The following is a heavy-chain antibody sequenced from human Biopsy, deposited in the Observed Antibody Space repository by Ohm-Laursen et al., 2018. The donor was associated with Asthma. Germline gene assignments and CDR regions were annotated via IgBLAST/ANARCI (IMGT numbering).Heavy chain of an antibody. CDR2: INHSGST. Sequence: SDTLSLTCAVYGGSFSGYYWSWIRQPPGKGLEWIGEINHSGSTNYNPSLKSRVTISVDTSKNQFSQKLSSVIAADTAVYYCARAGQCSSTSCYNPGWFDPWGQGTLVTVSS. J-gene: IGHJ5*02. V-gene: IGHV4-34*01. D-gene: IGHD2-2*01. CDR1: GGSFSGYY. CDR3: ARAGQCSSTSCYNPGWFDP.